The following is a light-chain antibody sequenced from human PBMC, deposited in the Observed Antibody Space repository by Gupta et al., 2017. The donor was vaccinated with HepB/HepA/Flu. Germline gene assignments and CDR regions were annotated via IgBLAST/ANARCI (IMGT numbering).Light chain of an antibody. CDR2: KNN. CDR3: SAWDNSLSAHG. V-gene: IGLV10-54*04. CDR1: NNNVGSEG. J-gene: IGLJ1*01. Sequence: QAGLIQPPSVSKGLKQTATLTCTGNNNNVGSEGAVWLQQHEGHPPKLLSYKNNDRPSGISERFSASRSGNTASLTITGLQAEDEADYVCSAWDNSLSAHGFGTGTKVNIL.